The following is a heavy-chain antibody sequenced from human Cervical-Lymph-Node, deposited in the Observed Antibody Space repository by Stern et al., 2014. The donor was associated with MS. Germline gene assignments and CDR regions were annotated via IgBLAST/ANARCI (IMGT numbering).Heavy chain of an antibody. CDR2: ITPDNGNT. Sequence: VQLAQSGAELKKPGASVNVSCKTSGYSFPIYDLNWVRQAPGQGLKWMGSITPDNGNTNYVQKLQGRVTMTTDTSTSTAYIELRNLRSDDTAVYYCARGGSGWPFDHWGQGTLVTVSS. J-gene: IGHJ4*02. CDR1: GYSFPIYD. CDR3: ARGGSGWPFDH. V-gene: IGHV1-18*01. D-gene: IGHD6-19*01.